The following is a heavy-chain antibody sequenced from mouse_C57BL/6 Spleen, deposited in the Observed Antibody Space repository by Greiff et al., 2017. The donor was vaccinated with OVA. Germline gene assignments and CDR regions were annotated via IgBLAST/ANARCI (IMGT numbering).Heavy chain of an antibody. CDR1: GYTFTSYW. CDR3: ARGRYYGSSYLYFDV. V-gene: IGHV1-52*01. Sequence: QVQLQQPGAELVRPGSSVKLSCKASGYTFTSYWMHWVKQRPIQGLEWIGNIDPSDSETHYNQKFKDKATLTVDKSSSTAYMQLSSLTSEDSAVYYGARGRYYGSSYLYFDVWGTGTTVTVSS. CDR2: IDPSDSET. J-gene: IGHJ1*03. D-gene: IGHD1-1*01.